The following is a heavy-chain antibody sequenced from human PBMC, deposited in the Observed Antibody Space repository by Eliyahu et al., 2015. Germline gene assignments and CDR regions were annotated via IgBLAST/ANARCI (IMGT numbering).Heavy chain of an antibody. D-gene: IGHD2-2*02. CDR1: GFMXXSYW. J-gene: IGHJ5*02. CDR3: AKECSSTSCYRTGFDP. V-gene: IGHV3-7*01. Sequence: EVQLVESGGGLVQPGXSLRLSCAASGFMXXSYWMSWVRQAPGKGLEWVANIKQDGSDKYYVDFVKGRFTISRDNAKNSLYLQMNSLRAEDTAVYYCAKECSSTSCYRTGFDPWGQGTLVTVSS. CDR2: IKQDGSDK.